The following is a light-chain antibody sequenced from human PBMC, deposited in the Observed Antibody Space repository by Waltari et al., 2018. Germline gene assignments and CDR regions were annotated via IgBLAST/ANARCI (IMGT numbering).Light chain of an antibody. CDR1: ENFDTN. Sequence: EIVVTQSPATLSLSPGERATLSCRASENFDTNRAWYQQKPGQPPRLLISGSSTRATDIPPRFSGSGSGTEFTLSISSLQSEDFAVYYCHQYKNWPPWTFGQGTKVEIK. CDR3: HQYKNWPPWT. V-gene: IGKV3-15*01. CDR2: GSS. J-gene: IGKJ1*01.